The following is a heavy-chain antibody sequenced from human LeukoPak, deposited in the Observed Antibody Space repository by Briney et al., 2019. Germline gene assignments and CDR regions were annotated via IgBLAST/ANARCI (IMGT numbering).Heavy chain of an antibody. V-gene: IGHV3-20*04. CDR2: ITWNGGST. D-gene: IGHD1-1*01. Sequence: PGGSLRLSCAASGFTFSSYAMSWVRQAPGKGLEWVSGITWNGGSTGYADSVKGRFTISRDNAKNSLYLQMNSLRAEDTALYYCARGIDDGDNWFDPWGQGTLVTVSS. CDR3: ARGIDDGDNWFDP. J-gene: IGHJ5*02. CDR1: GFTFSSYA.